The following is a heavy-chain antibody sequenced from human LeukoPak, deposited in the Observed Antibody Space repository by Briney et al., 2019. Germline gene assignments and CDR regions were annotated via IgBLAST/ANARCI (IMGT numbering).Heavy chain of an antibody. CDR3: ARVPAAAGGYYYYYGMDV. V-gene: IGHV1-69*04. Sequence: ASVKVSCKASGGTFSSYAISWVRQAPGQGLEWMGRIIPILGIANYAQKFQGRVTITADKSTSTAYMELSSLRSEDTAVYYCARVPAAAGGYYYYYGMDVWGQGTTVTVSS. J-gene: IGHJ6*02. D-gene: IGHD6-13*01. CDR2: IIPILGIA. CDR1: GGTFSSYA.